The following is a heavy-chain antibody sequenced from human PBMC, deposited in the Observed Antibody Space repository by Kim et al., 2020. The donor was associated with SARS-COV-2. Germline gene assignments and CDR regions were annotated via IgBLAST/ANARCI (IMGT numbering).Heavy chain of an antibody. CDR3: TTPLEYCAITGCFPN. CDR1: GFTFSDSA. J-gene: IGHJ4*02. D-gene: IGHD2-2*01. CDR2: ISSKANNYAT. Sequence: GGSLRLSCSASGFTFSDSAIHWVRQASGKRLEWVGRISSKANNYATIYAASVTGRFTISRDESDNTAYLQMNSLKTEDTAVYYCTTPLEYCAITGCFPNWGQGTLVTVSS. V-gene: IGHV3-73*01.